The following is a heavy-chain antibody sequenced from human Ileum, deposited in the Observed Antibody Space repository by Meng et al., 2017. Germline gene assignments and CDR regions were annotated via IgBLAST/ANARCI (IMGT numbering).Heavy chain of an antibody. CDR3: ASRNYNYDDYFEY. D-gene: IGHD1-7*01. J-gene: IGHJ4*02. Sequence: QVHVVQSGAEVKKPGDSVRVSCKPSGYSFTGYYMHWVRQAPGQGLEWMGRINSNSGGTNYAQKFKGRVTLTRDISTVYMELSSLRSDDTAVYYCASRNYNYDDYFEYWGQGTLVTVSS. CDR1: GYSFTGYY. V-gene: IGHV1-2*06. CDR2: INSNSGGT.